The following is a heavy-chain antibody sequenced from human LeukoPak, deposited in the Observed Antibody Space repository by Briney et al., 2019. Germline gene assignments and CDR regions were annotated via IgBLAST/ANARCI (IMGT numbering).Heavy chain of an antibody. J-gene: IGHJ4*02. Sequence: GGSLRLSCAASGFTFSSYWMHWVRQAPGKGLVWVSRINSDGSSKSYADSVKGRFTISRDNAKNTLYLQMNSLRAEDTAVYYCAREGYSSGWYEPYDYWGQGTLVTVSS. CDR2: INSDGSSK. V-gene: IGHV3-74*01. CDR3: AREGYSSGWYEPYDY. D-gene: IGHD6-19*01. CDR1: GFTFSSYW.